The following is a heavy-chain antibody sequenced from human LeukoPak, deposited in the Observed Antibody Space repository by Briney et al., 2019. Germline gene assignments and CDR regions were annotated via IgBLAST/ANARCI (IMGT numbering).Heavy chain of an antibody. D-gene: IGHD3-22*01. CDR1: GDSVSSNSAA. Sequence: SQTLSLTCAISGDSVSSNSAAWNWIRQSPSRGLEWLGRTYYRSKWYNDYAVSVKSRITINPDTSTNQFSLQLNSVTPEDTAVYYCARDRDYYDSSGYYHNNWFDPWGQGTLATVSS. CDR3: ARDRDYYDSSGYYHNNWFDP. J-gene: IGHJ5*02. CDR2: TYYRSKWYN. V-gene: IGHV6-1*01.